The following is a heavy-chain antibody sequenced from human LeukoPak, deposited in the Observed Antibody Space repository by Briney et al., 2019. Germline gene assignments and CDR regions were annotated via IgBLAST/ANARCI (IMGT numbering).Heavy chain of an antibody. D-gene: IGHD2-15*01. CDR3: ARGGYCSGGSCYLLSAFDI. CDR2: IRYDGSNK. J-gene: IGHJ3*02. CDR1: GFTFSSYG. Sequence: PGGSLRLSCAASGFTFSSYGMHWVRQAPGKGLEWVAFIRYDGSNKYYADSVKGRFTISRDNSKNTLYLQMNSLRAEDTAVYYCARGGYCSGGSCYLLSAFDIWGQGTMVTVSS. V-gene: IGHV3-30*02.